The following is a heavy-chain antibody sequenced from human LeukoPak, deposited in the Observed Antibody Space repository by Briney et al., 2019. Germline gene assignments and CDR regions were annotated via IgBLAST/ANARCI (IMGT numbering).Heavy chain of an antibody. CDR2: INPSGGST. V-gene: IGHV1-46*01. CDR3: ARDGGKCGGDCYLVSGYYFDY. CDR1: GYTFTSYY. Sequence: ASVKVSCKASGYTFTSYYMHWVRQAPGQGLEWMGIINPSGGSTSYAQKFQGRVTMTRDMSTSTVYMELSSLRSEDTAVYYCARDGGKCGGDCYLVSGYYFDYWGQGTLVTVSS. J-gene: IGHJ4*02. D-gene: IGHD2-21*02.